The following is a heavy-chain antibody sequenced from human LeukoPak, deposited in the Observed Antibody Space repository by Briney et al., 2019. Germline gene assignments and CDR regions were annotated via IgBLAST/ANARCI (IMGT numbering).Heavy chain of an antibody. CDR3: ARDFYGSASSKPYYYYYGMDV. V-gene: IGHV1-2*02. J-gene: IGHJ6*02. Sequence: ASVKVSCKASGYTFSDYYIQWVRQAPGQGLGWMGWINPNSGDTNFAQKFQGRVTMTRDTSISTAYMELSSLRSDDTAVYYCARDFYGSASSKPYYYYYGMDVWGQGTTVTVSS. D-gene: IGHD3-10*01. CDR2: INPNSGDT. CDR1: GYTFSDYY.